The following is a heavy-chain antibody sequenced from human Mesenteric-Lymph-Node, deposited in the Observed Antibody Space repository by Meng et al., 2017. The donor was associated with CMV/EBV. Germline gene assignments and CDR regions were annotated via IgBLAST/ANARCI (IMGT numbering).Heavy chain of an antibody. D-gene: IGHD3-22*01. CDR3: ARRDYYYDTCVYCAFDI. CDR2: IYPGDSAT. Sequence: GESLKISCEGSGYSFTTYWIGWVRQMPGKGLEWIGIIYPGDSATRYSPSFQGQVSISVDKSLNTAYLQWSSLRASDTAIYYCARRDYYYDTCVYCAFDIWGQGTMVTVSS. V-gene: IGHV5-51*01. CDR1: GYSFTTYW. J-gene: IGHJ3*02.